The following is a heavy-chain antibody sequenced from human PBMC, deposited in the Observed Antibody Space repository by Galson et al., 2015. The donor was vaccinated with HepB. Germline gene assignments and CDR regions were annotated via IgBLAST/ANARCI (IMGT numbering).Heavy chain of an antibody. CDR3: AREGGSHDACDI. CDR1: GFTFSSYG. V-gene: IGHV3-33*01. J-gene: IGHJ3*02. CDR2: IWYDGSQK. Sequence: SLRLSCAASGFTFSSYGMHWVRQAPGKGLEWVAVIWYDGSQKYYGDSVKGRFTISRDKSKNTLFLQMSSLRAEDTAVYYCAREGGSHDACDIWGQGTMVTVSS. D-gene: IGHD1-26*01.